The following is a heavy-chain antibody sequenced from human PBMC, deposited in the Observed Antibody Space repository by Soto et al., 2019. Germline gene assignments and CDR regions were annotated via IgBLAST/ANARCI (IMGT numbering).Heavy chain of an antibody. D-gene: IGHD1-26*01. J-gene: IGHJ5*02. CDR3: ARVATGSYDWFDP. Sequence: EAQLVESGGDLVQPGGSLRLSCAASKFTFSNYWMHWVRQAPGMGLMWVSRINSDGTRTAYADSVKGRFTISRDNTKDTLFLYMDGLRAEDTAVYYCARVATGSYDWFDPWGQGTLVTVSS. CDR1: KFTFSNYW. V-gene: IGHV3-74*01. CDR2: INSDGTRT.